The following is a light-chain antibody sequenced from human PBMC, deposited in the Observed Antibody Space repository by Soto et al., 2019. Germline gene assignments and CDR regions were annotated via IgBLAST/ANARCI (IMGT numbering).Light chain of an antibody. Sequence: EIVLTQSPATLSFSPGESATLSCRASQSVSRYLAWYQQKPGQTPRLLIYDASTRATGIPDRFSGSGSGTDFTLTISSLESEDFAVYYCQQRSNQITFGQGTRLEIK. V-gene: IGKV3-11*01. CDR3: QQRSNQIT. CDR1: QSVSRY. CDR2: DAS. J-gene: IGKJ5*01.